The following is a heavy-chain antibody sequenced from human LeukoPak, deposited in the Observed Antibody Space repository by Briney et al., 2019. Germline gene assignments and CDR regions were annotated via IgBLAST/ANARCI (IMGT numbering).Heavy chain of an antibody. V-gene: IGHV3-7*01. CDR3: ARDRGGSYDLNAFDI. CDR1: GFTFSSYW. Sequence: GGSLRLSCAASGFTFSSYWMSWVRQAPGKGLEWVANIKQDGSEKYYVDSVKGRFTTSRDNAKNSLYLQMNSLRAEDTAVYYCARDRGGSYDLNAFDIWGQGTMVTVSS. CDR2: IKQDGSEK. D-gene: IGHD1-26*01. J-gene: IGHJ3*02.